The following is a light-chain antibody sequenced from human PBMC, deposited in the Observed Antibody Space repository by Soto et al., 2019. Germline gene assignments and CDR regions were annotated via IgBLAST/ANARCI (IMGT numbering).Light chain of an antibody. J-gene: IGKJ2*01. V-gene: IGKV1-5*03. CDR1: QSISSW. CDR3: QQYNDYPYT. CDR2: KAS. Sequence: DIQMIQSPSTLSASVGDSVTITCRASQSISSWLAWYQQKPGKAPKLLIYKASSLESGVPSRFSGSGSGTEFTLTISSLQPDDFATYYCQQYNDYPYTFGQGTKLEIK.